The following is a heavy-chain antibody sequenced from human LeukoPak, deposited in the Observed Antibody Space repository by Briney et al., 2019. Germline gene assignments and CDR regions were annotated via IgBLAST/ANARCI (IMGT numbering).Heavy chain of an antibody. J-gene: IGHJ4*02. V-gene: IGHV3-7*01. CDR1: GFTFGSCW. CDR2: INQDGSQK. CDR3: TTGATGY. Sequence: GGSLRLSCAASGFTFGSCWMNWVRQTPGKGLEWVANINQDGSQKFYVDSVKGRFTISRDNANNSLYLQMNSLRAEDTAVYYCTTGATGYWGQGTLVTVSS. D-gene: IGHD1-26*01.